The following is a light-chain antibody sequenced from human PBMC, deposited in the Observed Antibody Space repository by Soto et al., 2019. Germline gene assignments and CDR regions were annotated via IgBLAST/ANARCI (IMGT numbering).Light chain of an antibody. CDR2: DAS. CDR3: QQRSNWPGT. CDR1: QSVRGY. V-gene: IGKV3-11*01. Sequence: DIVLTQSPATLSLSPGERATLSCRASQSVRGYLAWYQHKPGQAPRLLIYDASNRATGISARFSGSGSGTDFTLTIRSLEPEDFAVYYCQQRSNWPGTFGQGTKLEIK. J-gene: IGKJ2*01.